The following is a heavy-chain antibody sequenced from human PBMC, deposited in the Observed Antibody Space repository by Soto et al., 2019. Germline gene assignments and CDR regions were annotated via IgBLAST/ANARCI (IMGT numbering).Heavy chain of an antibody. Sequence: ASVKVSCKASGYTFTSYAMHWVRQAPGQRLEWMGWINAGNGNTKYSQKFQGRVTITRDTSASTAYMELSSLRSEDTAVYYCARVRPSKWELLEIDYWGQGTLVTVPS. CDR2: INAGNGNT. D-gene: IGHD1-26*01. CDR3: ARVRPSKWELLEIDY. CDR1: GYTFTSYA. V-gene: IGHV1-3*01. J-gene: IGHJ4*02.